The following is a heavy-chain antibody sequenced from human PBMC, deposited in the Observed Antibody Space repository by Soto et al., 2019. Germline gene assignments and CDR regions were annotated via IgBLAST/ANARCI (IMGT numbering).Heavy chain of an antibody. CDR3: ARADSMRAPHLHFDY. CDR2: IYYSGST. Sequence: PSETLSLTCTVSGGSVSSGSYYWSWIRQPPGKGLEWIGYIYYSGSTNYNPSLKSRVTISVDTSKNQFSLKLSSVTAADTAVYYCARADSMRAPHLHFDYWGQGTLVTVSS. D-gene: IGHD3-22*01. V-gene: IGHV4-61*01. CDR1: GGSVSSGSYY. J-gene: IGHJ4*02.